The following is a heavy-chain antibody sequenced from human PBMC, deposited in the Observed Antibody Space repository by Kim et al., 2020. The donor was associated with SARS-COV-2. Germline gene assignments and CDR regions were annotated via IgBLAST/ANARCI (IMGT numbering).Heavy chain of an antibody. J-gene: IGHJ6*02. CDR2: INSDGSST. CDR3: ARDLTYYYGSGSSHHYYYYGMDV. V-gene: IGHV3-74*01. CDR1: GFTFSSYW. Sequence: GGSLRLSCAASGFTFSSYWMHWVRQAPGKGLVWVSRINSDGSSTSYADSVKGRFTISRDNAKNTLCLQMNSLRAEDTAVYYCARDLTYYYGSGSSHHYYYYGMDVWGQGTTVTVSS. D-gene: IGHD3-10*01.